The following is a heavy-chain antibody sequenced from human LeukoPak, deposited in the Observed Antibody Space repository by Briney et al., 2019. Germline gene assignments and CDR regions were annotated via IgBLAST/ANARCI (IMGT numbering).Heavy chain of an antibody. J-gene: IGHJ4*02. CDR3: AKDRYIVATIAFDY. CDR2: ISGSGGST. CDR1: XFXXSSYA. D-gene: IGHD5-12*01. V-gene: IGHV3-23*01. Sequence: PGGSLRXXXXAXXFXXSSYAMSWVRQAPGKGLEGVSAISGSGGSTYYADSVEGRFTISRDKSKNTLYLQMNSLRAEATAVYYCAKDRYIVATIAFDYWGQGTLVTVSS.